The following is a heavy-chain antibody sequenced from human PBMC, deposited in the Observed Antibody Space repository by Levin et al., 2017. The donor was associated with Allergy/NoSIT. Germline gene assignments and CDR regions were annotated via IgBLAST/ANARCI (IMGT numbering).Heavy chain of an antibody. D-gene: IGHD6-13*01. Sequence: ESLKISCKGSGYSFTSYWIGWVRQMPGKGLEWMGIINPGDSETRYSPSFQGQVTISADKSISTAFLQWSSLKASDTAMFYCARHLGRAYSSPFDYWGQGTLVTVSS. V-gene: IGHV5-51*01. CDR3: ARHLGRAYSSPFDY. J-gene: IGHJ4*02. CDR2: INPGDSET. CDR1: GYSFTSYW.